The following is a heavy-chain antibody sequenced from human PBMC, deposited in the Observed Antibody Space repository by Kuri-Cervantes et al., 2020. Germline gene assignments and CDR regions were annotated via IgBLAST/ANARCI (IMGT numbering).Heavy chain of an antibody. V-gene: IGHV3-66*02. CDR2: IYSGGST. Sequence: GGSLRLSCAASGFTFSDYYMSWIRQAPGKGLEWVSVIYSGGSTYYADSVKGRFTISRDNSKNTLYLQMNSLRAEDTAVYYCARDIAGYSSILIAPGAFDIWGQGTMVTVSS. CDR1: GFTFSDYY. J-gene: IGHJ3*02. CDR3: ARDIAGYSSILIAPGAFDI. D-gene: IGHD6-19*01.